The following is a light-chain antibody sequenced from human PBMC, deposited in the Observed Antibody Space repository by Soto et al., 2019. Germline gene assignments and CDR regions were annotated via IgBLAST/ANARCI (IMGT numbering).Light chain of an antibody. J-gene: IGKJ5*01. CDR2: GAS. Sequence: EIVLTQSPGTLSLSPGERATLYCTASQIVSTAFLAWYQQKPGQAPRLLIYGASNRASDVPERFRGRGSGTDFTLTINELEPEDFAVYYCQQYGNSLLTFGQGTRLEIK. CDR1: QIVSTAF. V-gene: IGKV3-20*01. CDR3: QQYGNSLLT.